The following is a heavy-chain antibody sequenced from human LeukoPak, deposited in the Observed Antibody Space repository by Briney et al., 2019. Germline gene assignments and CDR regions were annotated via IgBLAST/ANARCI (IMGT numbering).Heavy chain of an antibody. J-gene: IGHJ4*02. D-gene: IGHD6-13*01. V-gene: IGHV3-53*01. CDR3: ARDFGIAAAGTVN. Sequence: GGSLRLSCAASGFSVSSNHMSWVRQAPGKGLEWVSVIYSGGSTNYADSVKGRFTISRDNSKNTLYLQMNSLRVEDTAVYYYARDFGIAAAGTVNWGQGTLVSVST. CDR2: IYSGGST. CDR1: GFSVSSNH.